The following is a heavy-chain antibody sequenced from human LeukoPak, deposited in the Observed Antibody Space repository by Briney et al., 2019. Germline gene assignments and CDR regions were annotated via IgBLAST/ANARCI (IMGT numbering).Heavy chain of an antibody. V-gene: IGHV3-66*01. CDR3: ARVGNYYDSSGYAYFDY. J-gene: IGHJ4*02. CDR2: IYSGGST. D-gene: IGHD3-22*01. CDR1: GFTVNSNY. Sequence: SGGSLRLSCAASGFTVNSNYMSWVRQAPGKGLEWVSVIYSGGSTYYADSVKGRFTISRDNSKNTLYLQMNSLRAEDTAVYYCARVGNYYDSSGYAYFDYWGQGTLVTVSS.